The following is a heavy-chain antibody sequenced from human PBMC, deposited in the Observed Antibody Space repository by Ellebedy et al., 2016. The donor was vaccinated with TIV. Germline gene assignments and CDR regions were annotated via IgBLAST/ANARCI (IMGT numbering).Heavy chain of an antibody. D-gene: IGHD3-10*01. CDR2: ISGSGGST. V-gene: IGHV3-23*01. Sequence: PGGSLRLSCTASGFALSSSAMSWVRQAPGKGLEWVAGISGSGGSTNYADSVKGRFTISRDNSKKTLYLQMNSLGAEDTAVYYCAKDPLADYGSGIYALDYWGQGTLVTVSS. CDR1: GFALSSSA. CDR3: AKDPLADYGSGIYALDY. J-gene: IGHJ4*02.